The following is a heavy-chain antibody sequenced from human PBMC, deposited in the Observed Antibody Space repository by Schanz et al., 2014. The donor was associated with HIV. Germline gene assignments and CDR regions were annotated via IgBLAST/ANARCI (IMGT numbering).Heavy chain of an antibody. Sequence: QVQLVESGGGVVQPGRSLRLSCVASGFSFRTFGMHWVRQAPGKGLEWVAVISYDGTKKHYADSVKGRFTISRDNSRNALYLHMNSLRADDTAIYYCVKAYSSGFSGAGSWGQGALVTVSS. D-gene: IGHD5-18*01. CDR1: GFSFRTFG. V-gene: IGHV3-33*05. CDR2: ISYDGTKK. J-gene: IGHJ5*02. CDR3: VKAYSSGFSGAGS.